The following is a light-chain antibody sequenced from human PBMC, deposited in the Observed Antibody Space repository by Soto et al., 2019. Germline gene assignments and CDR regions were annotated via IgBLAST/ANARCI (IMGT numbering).Light chain of an antibody. Sequence: EIVLTQSPGTLSLSPGEGATLSCRASQSVSSNYLAWYQQKPGQAPRLLIYDASTRATGIPDRFSGSGSGTDFTLTISRLEPEDFVVYFCQQYGRSPYTFGQGTKVEI. CDR1: QSVSSNY. V-gene: IGKV3-20*01. J-gene: IGKJ2*01. CDR2: DAS. CDR3: QQYGRSPYT.